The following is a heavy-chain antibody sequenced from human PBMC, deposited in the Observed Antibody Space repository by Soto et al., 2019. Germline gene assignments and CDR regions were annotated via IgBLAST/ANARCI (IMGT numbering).Heavy chain of an antibody. D-gene: IGHD1-1*01. V-gene: IGHV1-18*01. CDR1: GYTFTTYA. J-gene: IGHJ5*02. CDR3: ATVERRPPFKWLDP. CDR2: ISAYNGVT. Sequence: ASVKVSCKASGYTFTTYAISWVRQAPGQGLEWMGWISAYNGVTNYAQNLQGRVTLTTDSSTSTAYMELRGLRPDDTAVYYCATVERRPPFKWLDPWGRGSLVTVSS.